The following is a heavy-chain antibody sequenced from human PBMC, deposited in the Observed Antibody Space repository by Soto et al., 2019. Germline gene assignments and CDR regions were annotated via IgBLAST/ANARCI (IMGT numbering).Heavy chain of an antibody. Sequence: SVTLSVTWTVAGGSISSYCGSWIRQPPGKGLEWIGYIYYSGSTNYNPSLKSRVTISVDTSKNQFSLKLSSVTAADTAVYYCARAIGVAVANRYYYYGMDVWGQGTTVTVSS. V-gene: IGHV4-59*01. CDR1: GGSISSYC. CDR3: ARAIGVAVANRYYYYGMDV. CDR2: IYYSGST. D-gene: IGHD6-19*01. J-gene: IGHJ6*02.